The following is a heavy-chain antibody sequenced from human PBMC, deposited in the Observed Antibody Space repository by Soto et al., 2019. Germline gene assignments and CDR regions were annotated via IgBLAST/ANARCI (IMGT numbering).Heavy chain of an antibody. CDR3: EKEAGAFDI. Sequence: QPGGSLRLSCAASGFTFSSYWMHWVRQAPGKGLVWVSRINSDGSSTNYADSVKGRFTISRDNAKNTLYLQMNSLRAEDTAVYYCEKEAGAFDIWGQGTLVTVSS. J-gene: IGHJ3*02. V-gene: IGHV3-74*01. D-gene: IGHD6-19*01. CDR1: GFTFSSYW. CDR2: INSDGSST.